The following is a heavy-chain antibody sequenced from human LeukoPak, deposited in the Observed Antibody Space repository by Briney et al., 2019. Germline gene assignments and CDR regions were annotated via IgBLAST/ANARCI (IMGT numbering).Heavy chain of an antibody. CDR1: GGSISSSSYY. Sequence: PSETLSLTCTVSGGSISSSSYYWGWIRQPPGKGLEWIGSIYYSGSTYYNPSLKSRVTISVDTSKNQFSLKLSSVTAADTAVYFCARGRVSSSTYYSTYYYYFYMDVWGKGTTVTVSS. V-gene: IGHV4-39*07. CDR3: ARGRVSSSTYYSTYYYYFYMDV. D-gene: IGHD3-22*01. J-gene: IGHJ6*03. CDR2: IYYSGST.